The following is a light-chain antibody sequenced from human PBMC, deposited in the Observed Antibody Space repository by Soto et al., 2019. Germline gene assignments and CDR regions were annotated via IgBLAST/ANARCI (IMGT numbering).Light chain of an antibody. CDR1: QSISRR. CDR2: GAS. CDR3: QQYKNWPPFT. J-gene: IGKJ5*01. V-gene: IGKV3-15*01. Sequence: EIVMTQSPATLSVSPGERATLSCRASQSISRRLAWYQQKPGQAPRLLIYGASTRATAIPARFSGSGCETEFTLTISSLQSEDFAVYYCQQYKNWPPFTFGQGTRLEIK.